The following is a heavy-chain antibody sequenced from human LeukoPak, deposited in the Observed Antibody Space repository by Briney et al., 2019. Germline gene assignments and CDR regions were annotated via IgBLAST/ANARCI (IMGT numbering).Heavy chain of an antibody. J-gene: IGHJ5*02. CDR1: GFTFSYYL. CDR3: VSTTGP. Sequence: PGGSLRLSCAASGFTFSYYLMRWVRQAPGKGLEWVANIKEDGSEKYYVDSVKGRFTISTDNARNSVFLQMSSLRAEDTAVYYCVSTTGPWGQGTLVTVSS. D-gene: IGHD1-7*01. V-gene: IGHV3-7*01. CDR2: IKEDGSEK.